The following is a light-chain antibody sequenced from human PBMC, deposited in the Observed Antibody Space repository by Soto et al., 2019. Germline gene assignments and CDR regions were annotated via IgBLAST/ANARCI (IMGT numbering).Light chain of an antibody. CDR1: QSNSSW. J-gene: IGKJ1*01. CDR2: KAS. V-gene: IGKV1-5*03. Sequence: DIQMTQSPSTLSASVGDRVTITCRASQSNSSWLAWYQQKPGKAPKLLIYKASSLESGVPSRFSGSGSGTEFTLTISSLQPDDFATYYCQQYNSYSQTFGQGTRWISN. CDR3: QQYNSYSQT.